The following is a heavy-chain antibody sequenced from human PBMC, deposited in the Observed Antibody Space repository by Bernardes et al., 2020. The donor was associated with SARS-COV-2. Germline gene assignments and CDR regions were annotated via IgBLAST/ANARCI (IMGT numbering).Heavy chain of an antibody. CDR3: ARAIAVAGNHQPGDNYYYGMDV. CDR2: ISSSSSYI. CDR1: GFTFSSYS. J-gene: IGHJ6*02. Sequence: GSLRLSCAASGFTFSSYSMNWVRQAPGKGLEWVSSISSSSSYIYYADSVKGRFTISRDNAKNSLYLQMNSLRAEDTAVYYCARAIAVAGNHQPGDNYYYGMDVWGQGTTVTVSS. V-gene: IGHV3-21*01. D-gene: IGHD6-19*01.